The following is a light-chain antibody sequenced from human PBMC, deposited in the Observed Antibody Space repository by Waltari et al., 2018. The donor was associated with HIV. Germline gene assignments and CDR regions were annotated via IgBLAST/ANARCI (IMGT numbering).Light chain of an antibody. CDR3: MIWHSGAWV. J-gene: IGLJ3*02. CDR2: YNSDSDK. Sequence: QAVLTQPASLSASPGASASLTCTLRSGVNVGDSRMFWYQQKAGSPPQFLLKYNSDSDKQHGSGVPSRFSGSKDSSANAGLWLSAGLQAEDEADYYCMIWHSGAWVFGGGTKLTVL. V-gene: IGLV5-45*01. CDR1: SGVNVGDSR.